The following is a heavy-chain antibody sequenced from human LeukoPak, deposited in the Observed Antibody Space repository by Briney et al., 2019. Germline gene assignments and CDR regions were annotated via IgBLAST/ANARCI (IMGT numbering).Heavy chain of an antibody. J-gene: IGHJ4*02. CDR2: IKQDGSEK. CDR1: GFTFSSYW. CDR3: ARASTFDDIVVVPAALPDY. V-gene: IGHV3-7*01. D-gene: IGHD2-2*01. Sequence: GGSLRLSCAASGFTFSSYWMSWVRQAPGKGLEWVANIKQDGSEKYYVDSVKGRFTISRDNAKNSLYLQMNSLRAEDTAVYYCARASTFDDIVVVPAALPDYWGQGTLITVSS.